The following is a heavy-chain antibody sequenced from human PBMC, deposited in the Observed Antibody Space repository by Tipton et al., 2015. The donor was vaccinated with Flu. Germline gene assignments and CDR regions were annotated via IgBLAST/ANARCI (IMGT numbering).Heavy chain of an antibody. CDR3: ARQPFFYCNGGSCYFLDY. CDR1: GGSISSNSYY. J-gene: IGHJ4*02. Sequence: TLSLTCTVSGGSISSNSYYWAWIRQTPGKGLEWIGSFSFGENTYYNVSLKSRATISVDTSKNQFSLRLSSVTAADTAVFYCARQPFFYCNGGSCYFLDYWGQGTLVTVSS. V-gene: IGHV4-39*01. D-gene: IGHD2-15*01. CDR2: FSFGENT.